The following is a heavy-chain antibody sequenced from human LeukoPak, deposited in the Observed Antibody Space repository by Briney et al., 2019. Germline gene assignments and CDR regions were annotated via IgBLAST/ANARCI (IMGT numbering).Heavy chain of an antibody. V-gene: IGHV3-23*01. CDR2: FGNSA. Sequence: GGSLRLSCAASGFTFSRYAMSWVRQAPGKGLEWVSTFGNSAHYADSVKGRFTISRDNSKNTLYLQMNSLRAEDTAVYYCAKSDIVVVPAAMRFDYWGQGTLVTVSS. CDR1: GFTFSRYA. CDR3: AKSDIVVVPAAMRFDY. D-gene: IGHD2-2*01. J-gene: IGHJ4*02.